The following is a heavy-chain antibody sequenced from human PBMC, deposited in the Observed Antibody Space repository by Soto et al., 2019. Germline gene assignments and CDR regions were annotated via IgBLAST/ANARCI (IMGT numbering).Heavy chain of an antibody. Sequence: QVQLQESGPGLVKPSQTLSLTCTVSGGSISSGDYYWSWIRQPPGKGLEWIGYIYYSGSTYYNPSLQSRVTISVDTSKNQFSLKLSSVPAADTAVYYCARVLHRLTGWPHCFDYWGQGTLVTVSS. CDR1: GGSISSGDYY. V-gene: IGHV4-30-4*01. D-gene: IGHD3-9*01. J-gene: IGHJ4*02. CDR3: ARVLHRLTGWPHCFDY. CDR2: IYYSGST.